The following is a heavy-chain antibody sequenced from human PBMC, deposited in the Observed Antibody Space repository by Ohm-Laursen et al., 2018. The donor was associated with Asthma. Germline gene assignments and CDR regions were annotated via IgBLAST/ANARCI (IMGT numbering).Heavy chain of an antibody. Sequence: SLRLSCSASEFTFSSYTMNWVRQAPGKGLEWVSSISSRTSYIYYADSVKGRFTISRDNAKNSLYLQMNSLRVEDTAVYYCARYRRGYSSDWAPFDYWGQGTLVTVSS. J-gene: IGHJ4*02. CDR1: EFTFSSYT. V-gene: IGHV3-21*01. CDR2: ISSRTSYI. D-gene: IGHD6-19*01. CDR3: ARYRRGYSSDWAPFDY.